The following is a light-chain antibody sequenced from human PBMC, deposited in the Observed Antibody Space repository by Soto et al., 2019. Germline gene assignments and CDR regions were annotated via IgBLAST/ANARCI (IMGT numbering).Light chain of an antibody. J-gene: IGKJ4*01. CDR3: QQYNSYPLT. Sequence: DIQMTQSPSSLSASVGDRVTITCRASQAIGSWLAWYQQKPGKAPTSLIYDASNLQTEVPSRFSGSGSGTDFTLTISGLQPEDSATYYCQQYNSYPLTFGWGTMVEIK. CDR1: QAIGSW. CDR2: DAS. V-gene: IGKV1D-16*01.